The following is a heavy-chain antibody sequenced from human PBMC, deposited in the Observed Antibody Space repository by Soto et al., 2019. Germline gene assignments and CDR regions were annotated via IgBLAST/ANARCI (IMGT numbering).Heavy chain of an antibody. CDR3: AKRSMAAARGGLEMDV. J-gene: IGHJ6*02. CDR2: ISGSGGST. V-gene: IGHV3-23*01. Sequence: EVQLLESGGGLVQPGGSLRLSCAASGFTFSSYAMSWVRQAPGKGLEWVSAISGSGGSTYYADSVKGRFTISRDNSKNTLYLQMNSLRAEDTAVYYCAKRSMAAARGGLEMDVWGQGTTVTVSS. CDR1: GFTFSSYA. D-gene: IGHD6-13*01.